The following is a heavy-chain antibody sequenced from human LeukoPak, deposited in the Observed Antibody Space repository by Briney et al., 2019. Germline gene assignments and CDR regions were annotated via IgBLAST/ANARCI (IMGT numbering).Heavy chain of an antibody. J-gene: IGHJ6*02. CDR1: GYSLTSFD. V-gene: IGHV1-8*01. D-gene: IGHD6-13*01. CDR3: ARGGSSSSYYNNYGMDV. CDR2: MNPKRGNT. Sequence: ASVRVSCMASGYSLTSFDINWVRQGSGQGREWMGWMNPKRGNTGYAPRFQGRVTITRDTTINTAFMELSSLRPDDTAIYYCARGGSSSSYYNNYGMDVGGQGTTITVS.